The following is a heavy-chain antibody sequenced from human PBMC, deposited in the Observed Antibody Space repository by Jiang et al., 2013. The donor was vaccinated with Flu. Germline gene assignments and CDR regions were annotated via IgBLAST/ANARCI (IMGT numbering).Heavy chain of an antibody. Sequence: GAEVKKPGASVKVSCKASGYTFTGYYVHWVRQAPGQGLEWMGWINPNSGDTDYAQKFQGRVTMTRDTSITTASMELSRLTSDDTAVYYCARRPTVARYYFDHWGQGTLVTVSS. CDR2: INPNSGDT. J-gene: IGHJ4*02. CDR3: ARRPTVARYYFDH. D-gene: IGHD6-19*01. CDR1: GYTFTGYY. V-gene: IGHV1-2*02.